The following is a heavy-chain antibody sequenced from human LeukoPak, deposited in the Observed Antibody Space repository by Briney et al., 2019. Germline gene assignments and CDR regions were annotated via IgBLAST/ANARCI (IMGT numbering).Heavy chain of an antibody. Sequence: PSETLSLTCTVSGYSISSGYYCGWIRQPPGKGLEWIGSIYHSGSTYYNPSLKSRVTISVDTSKKQFYLKLSSVTAADTAVYYCARATHRLLGVVIIKGNWFDPWGQGTLVTVSS. CDR2: IYHSGST. CDR1: GYSISSGYY. D-gene: IGHD3-3*01. J-gene: IGHJ5*02. V-gene: IGHV4-38-2*02. CDR3: ARATHRLLGVVIIKGNWFDP.